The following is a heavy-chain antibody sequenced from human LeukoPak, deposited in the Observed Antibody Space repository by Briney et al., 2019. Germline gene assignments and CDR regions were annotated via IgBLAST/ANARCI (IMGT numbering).Heavy chain of an antibody. CDR1: SGSISDYY. V-gene: IGHV4-4*07. CDR3: ARGSGYSWFDY. CDR2: INTSGTN. Sequence: PSETLSLTCTVSSGSISDYYWSWIRQPAGKGLEWIGRINTSGTNNYNPSLTSRVTISVDKSKNQVSLRLNSVTAADTAVYYCARGSGYSWFDYWGQGALVTVSS. D-gene: IGHD5-12*01. J-gene: IGHJ4*02.